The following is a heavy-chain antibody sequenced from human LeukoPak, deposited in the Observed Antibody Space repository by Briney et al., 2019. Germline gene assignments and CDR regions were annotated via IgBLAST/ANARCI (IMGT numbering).Heavy chain of an antibody. D-gene: IGHD2-15*01. CDR1: GGSISSGGYY. J-gene: IGHJ4*02. CDR2: IYYSGST. CDR3: ARADTPPYCSGGSCYSMVQYYFDY. V-gene: IGHV4-31*03. Sequence: PSQTLSLTCTVSGGSISSGGYYWSWIRQHPGKGLGWIGYIYYSGSTYYNPSLKSRVTISVDTSKNQFSLKLSSVTAADTAVYYCARADTPPYCSGGSCYSMVQYYFDYWGQGTLVTVSS.